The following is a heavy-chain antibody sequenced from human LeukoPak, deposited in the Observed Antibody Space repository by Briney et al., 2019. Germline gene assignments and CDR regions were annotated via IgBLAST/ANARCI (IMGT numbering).Heavy chain of an antibody. J-gene: IGHJ6*03. CDR1: GFNFSSYS. V-gene: IGHV3-21*01. Sequence: GGSLRLSCAASGFNFSSYSMNWVRQAPGKGLEWVSSISSSSSYIYYADSVKGRFTISRDNAKNSLYLQMNSLRAEDTAVYYCARVKAARIYYYYMDVWGKGTTVTVSS. CDR2: ISSSSSYI. D-gene: IGHD6-6*01. CDR3: ARVKAARIYYYYMDV.